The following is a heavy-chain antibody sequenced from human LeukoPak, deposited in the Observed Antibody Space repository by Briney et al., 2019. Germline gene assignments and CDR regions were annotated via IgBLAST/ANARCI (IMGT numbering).Heavy chain of an antibody. CDR2: IYYSGST. Sequence: PSETLSFTCTVSGVSIRSNYGSWIRQPPGKGLEWIGYIYYSGSTNYNASLTNRVTISVDTSKNQFSLKLSSVTAADTAVYYCAREVGYCSGGICCSSFYYWGHGNPVTVSS. J-gene: IGHJ4*03. V-gene: IGHV4-59*01. CDR3: AREVGYCSGGICCSSFYY. CDR1: GVSIRSNY. D-gene: IGHD2-15*01.